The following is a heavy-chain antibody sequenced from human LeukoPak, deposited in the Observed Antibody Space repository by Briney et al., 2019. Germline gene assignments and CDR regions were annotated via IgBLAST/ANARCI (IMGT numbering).Heavy chain of an antibody. CDR1: GGSISSRSYY. CDR2: IYYSGGT. V-gene: IGHV4-39*01. D-gene: IGHD3-22*01. CDR3: ARRPGESGGYYPYYFDY. Sequence: KPSQTLSLTCTVSGGSISSRSYYWDWIRQPPGKGLEWIGTIYYSGGTSYNPSLKSRVTISVDTSKNQFSLRLSSVTAADTAVYYCARRPGESGGYYPYYFDYWGQGTLVTVSS. J-gene: IGHJ4*02.